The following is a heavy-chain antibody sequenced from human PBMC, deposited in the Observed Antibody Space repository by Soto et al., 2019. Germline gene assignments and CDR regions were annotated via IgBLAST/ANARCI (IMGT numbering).Heavy chain of an antibody. D-gene: IGHD3-22*01. V-gene: IGHV1-8*01. CDR2: MNPYSNNA. CDR1: GYTFTNYD. Sequence: QAQLVQSGTEVKKPGASVKVSCQASGYTFTNYDIFWMRQATGEGLEWMGWMNPYSNNAGYAEKFQGRVTMTRDTATSTAYMDLSGLTSEDTAVYYCARGASYYYYKHGDYRNCYFDLWGRGTLLLVSS. CDR3: ARGASYYYYKHGDYRNCYFDL. J-gene: IGHJ2*01.